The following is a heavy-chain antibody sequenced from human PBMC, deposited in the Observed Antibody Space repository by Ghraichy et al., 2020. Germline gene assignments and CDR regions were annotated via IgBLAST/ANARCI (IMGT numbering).Heavy chain of an antibody. J-gene: IGHJ4*02. CDR1: GFTFSSYG. CDR3: ARARNYDSSGPHLDY. V-gene: IGHV3-33*01. D-gene: IGHD3-22*01. Sequence: GGSLRLSCAASGFTFSSYGMHWVRQAPGKGLEWGAVIWYDGSNKYYADSVKGRFTISRDNSKNTLYLQMNSLRAEDTAVYYCARARNYDSSGPHLDYWGQGTLVTVSS. CDR2: IWYDGSNK.